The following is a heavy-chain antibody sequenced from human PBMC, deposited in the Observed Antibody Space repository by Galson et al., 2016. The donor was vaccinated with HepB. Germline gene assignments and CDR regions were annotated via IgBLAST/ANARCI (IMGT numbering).Heavy chain of an antibody. J-gene: IGHJ6*02. D-gene: IGHD1-1*01. CDR2: ISGSGSYL. Sequence: SLRLSCAASGFTFSTYNMNWVRQTPGKGLEWVSSISGSGSYLYYADSVEGRFTISRDNANNSLYLHLGSLRAEDTAVYYCSRDLRNVERPDLTYYYGMDVRGQGTTVTVSS. CDR1: GFTFSTYN. V-gene: IGHV3-21*01. CDR3: SRDLRNVERPDLTYYYGMDV.